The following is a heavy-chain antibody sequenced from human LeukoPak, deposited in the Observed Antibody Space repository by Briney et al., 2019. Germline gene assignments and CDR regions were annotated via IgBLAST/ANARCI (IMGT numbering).Heavy chain of an antibody. J-gene: IGHJ6*03. V-gene: IGHV1-24*01. Sequence: ASVKVSCKASGYTFTSYGISWVRQAPGQGLEWMGGFDPEDGETIYAQKFQGRVTMTEDTSTDTAYMELSSLRSEDTAVYYCTTGRGPRDMDVWGKGTTVTVSS. CDR3: TTGRGPRDMDV. CDR2: FDPEDGET. CDR1: GYTFTSYG.